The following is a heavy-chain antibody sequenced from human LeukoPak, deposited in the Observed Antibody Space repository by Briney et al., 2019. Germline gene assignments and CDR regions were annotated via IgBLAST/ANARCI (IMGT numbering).Heavy chain of an antibody. CDR2: ISRGGAYT. CDR1: GFTFGTYD. CDR3: AKDQCSSATWLACRFFDY. D-gene: IGHD2-2*01. V-gene: IGHV3-23*01. J-gene: IGHJ4*02. Sequence: PGGSLRLSCAASGFTFGTYDMYWIRQAPGKGLECVSSISRGGAYTYYADSVKGRFTISRDNSKHTVYLQMNSLRAEDTAVYYCAKDQCSSATWLACRFFDYWGQGTLVTVSS.